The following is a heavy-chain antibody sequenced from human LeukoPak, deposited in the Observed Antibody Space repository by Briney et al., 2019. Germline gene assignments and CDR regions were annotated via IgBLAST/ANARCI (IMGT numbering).Heavy chain of an antibody. CDR3: ARGVDQPKPFDY. V-gene: IGHV4-34*01. Sequence: SETLSLTCAVYGGSFNNYYWSWFRQPPGKGLEWIGEVNHSGATNYSPSLKSRLTMSVDTSKSQFSLTLRSVTAADTAVYYCARGVDQPKPFDYWGQGTLVTVSS. J-gene: IGHJ4*02. CDR1: GGSFNNYY. CDR2: VNHSGAT.